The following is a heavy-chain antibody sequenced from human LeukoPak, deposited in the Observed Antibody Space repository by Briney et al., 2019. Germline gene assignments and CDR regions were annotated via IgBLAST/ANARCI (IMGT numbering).Heavy chain of an antibody. J-gene: IGHJ4*02. CDR1: GFTFSSYG. CDR2: IWYDGSNK. V-gene: IGHV3-33*01. D-gene: IGHD3-22*01. CDR3: ATTADYYDSSGYYDY. Sequence: GRSLRLSRAASGFTFSSYGMHWVRQAPGKGLEWVAVIWYDGSNKYYADSVKGRFTISRDNSKNTLYLQMNSLRAEDTAVYYCATTADYYDSSGYYDYWGQGTLVTVSS.